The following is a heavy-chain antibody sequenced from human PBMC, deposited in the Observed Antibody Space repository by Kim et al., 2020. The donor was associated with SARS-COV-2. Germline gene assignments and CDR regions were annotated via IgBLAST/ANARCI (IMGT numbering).Heavy chain of an antibody. CDR1: GYTFINYA. CDR2: IDADNGVT. Sequence: ASVKVSCKASGYTFINYALHWVRQAPGQRLEWMGWIDADNGVTKHSQKFQGRVTITRDTSAATTYMELSSLRSEDTAVYYCARVDPHGSGKSFDYWGQGTLVTVSS. V-gene: IGHV1-3*01. D-gene: IGHD3-10*01. CDR3: ARVDPHGSGKSFDY. J-gene: IGHJ4*02.